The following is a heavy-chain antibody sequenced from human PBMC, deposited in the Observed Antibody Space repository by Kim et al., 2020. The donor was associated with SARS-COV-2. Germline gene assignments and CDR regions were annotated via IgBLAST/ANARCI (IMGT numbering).Heavy chain of an antibody. CDR1: GYSFTDYW. J-gene: IGHJ1*01. CDR2: IDPSDSYA. V-gene: IGHV5-10-1*01. D-gene: IGHD3-10*01. CDR3: ARLPRRFGELLEYFQN. Sequence: GESLKISCKGSGYSFTDYWISWVRQMPGKGLEWMGKIDPSDSYANYSPSFEGRVTISADKSISTAYLQWNSLKASDTAMYYCARLPRRFGELLEYFQNWGQGTLLTFSS.